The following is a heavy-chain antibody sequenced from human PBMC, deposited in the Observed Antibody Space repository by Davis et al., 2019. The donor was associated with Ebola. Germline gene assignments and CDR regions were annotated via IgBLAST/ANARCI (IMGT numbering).Heavy chain of an antibody. CDR3: ARGGLDDYGDFC. Sequence: ASVKVSCKASGYTFTGYYMHWVRQAPGQGLEWMGWINPNSGGTNYAQKLQGRVTMTTDTSTSTAYMELRSLRSDDTAVYYCARGGLDDYGDFCWGQGTLVTVSS. V-gene: IGHV1-2*02. D-gene: IGHD4-17*01. CDR1: GYTFTGYY. CDR2: INPNSGGT. J-gene: IGHJ4*02.